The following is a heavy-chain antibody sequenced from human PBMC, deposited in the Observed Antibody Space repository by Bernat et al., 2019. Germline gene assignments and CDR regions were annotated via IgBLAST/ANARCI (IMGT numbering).Heavy chain of an antibody. CDR2: IYYSGST. CDR3: ARGGEQWLVDDY. J-gene: IGHJ4*02. Sequence: QVQLQESGPGLVKPSATLSLTCTVSGCPISSYYWSWIRQPPGKGLEWIVYIYYSGSTNYHPPLKPRVTISVDTSKNQFSLNPSSVPAAGPAVYYCARGGEQWLVDDYWGQGTLVTVSS. CDR1: GCPISSYY. V-gene: IGHV4-59*01. D-gene: IGHD6-19*01.